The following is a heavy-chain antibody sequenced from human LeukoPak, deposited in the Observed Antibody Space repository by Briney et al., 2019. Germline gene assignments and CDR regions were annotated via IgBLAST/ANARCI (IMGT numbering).Heavy chain of an antibody. CDR1: GFLFDSYG. CDR2: IRYDETKT. D-gene: IGHD3-10*01. Sequence: GGSLRLSCVASGFLFDSYGMHWVRQAPGKGLQWVAFIRYDETKTYYADSMKGRLTISRDNSRNTVSLQLNSLRVEDTALYYCARGSRTYYYASDIDAFDMWGQGTMVTVSS. J-gene: IGHJ3*02. V-gene: IGHV3-30*02. CDR3: ARGSRTYYYASDIDAFDM.